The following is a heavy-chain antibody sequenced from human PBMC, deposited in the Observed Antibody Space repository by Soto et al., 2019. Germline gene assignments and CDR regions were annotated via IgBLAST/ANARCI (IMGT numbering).Heavy chain of an antibody. J-gene: IGHJ4*02. V-gene: IGHV3-21*01. CDR3: AREAYYYGSGSYDY. Sequence: GGSLRLSCAASGFTVSSNYMSWVRQAPGKGLEWVSSISSSSSYIYYADSVKGRFTISRDNAKNSLYLQMNSLRAEDTAVYYCAREAYYYGSGSYDYWGQGTLVTVSS. CDR1: GFTVSSNY. D-gene: IGHD3-10*01. CDR2: ISSSSSYI.